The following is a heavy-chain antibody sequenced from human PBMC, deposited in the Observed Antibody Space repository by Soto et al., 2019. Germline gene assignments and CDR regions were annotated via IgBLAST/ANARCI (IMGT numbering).Heavy chain of an antibody. CDR2: ISAYNGNT. V-gene: IGHV1-18*04. J-gene: IGHJ6*02. CDR1: GYTFTSYG. D-gene: IGHD4-17*01. CDR3: ARGRVTTVTTHYYYGVDV. Sequence: GASVKVSCKASGYTFTSYGISWVRQAPGQGLEWMGWISAYNGNTNYAQKLQGRVTMTTDTSTSTAYMELRSLRSDDTAVYYCARGRVTTVTTHYYYGVDVWGQGTTVTVSS.